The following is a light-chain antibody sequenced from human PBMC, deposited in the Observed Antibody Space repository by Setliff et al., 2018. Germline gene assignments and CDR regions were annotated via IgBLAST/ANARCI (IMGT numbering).Light chain of an antibody. CDR3: NSYISSTTLL. CDR1: SSDIGTYNR. J-gene: IGLJ2*01. V-gene: IGLV2-18*02. CDR2: EVT. Sequence: QSALTQPPSVSGSPGQSVTISCTGTSSDIGTYNRVSWYQQSPGTAPKLLIYEVTNRPSGVPDRFSGSKSGNTASLTISGLQAEDEAYYYCNSYISSTTLLFGGGTKGTVL.